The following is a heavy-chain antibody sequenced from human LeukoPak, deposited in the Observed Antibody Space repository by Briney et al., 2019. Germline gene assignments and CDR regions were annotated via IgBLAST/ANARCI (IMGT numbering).Heavy chain of an antibody. CDR3: ARVRSRDGYLYFDY. V-gene: IGHV4-59*01. J-gene: IGHJ4*02. CDR2: IYYSGST. Sequence: SETLSLTCTVSGGSISSYYWSWIRQPPGKGLEWIGYIYYSGSTSYNPSLKSRVTISVDTSKNQFALKLRSVTAADTAVYYCARVRSRDGYLYFDYWGQGTLLTVSS. CDR1: GGSISSYY. D-gene: IGHD5-24*01.